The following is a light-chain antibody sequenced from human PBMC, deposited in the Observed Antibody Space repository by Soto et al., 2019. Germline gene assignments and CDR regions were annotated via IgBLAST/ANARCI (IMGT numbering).Light chain of an antibody. Sequence: QSVLTQPPSSSGTAGQVVTISCSGGDSNIGSNAVYWYQHLPRMAPKLIIYYNNQRHSGITDRFSDFRSGTSASLAIDGLRSEDEAVYYCAAWDASLSACVFGNWTNVTVL. CDR2: YNN. CDR1: DSNIGSNA. V-gene: IGLV1-47*02. CDR3: AAWDASLSACV. J-gene: IGLJ1*01.